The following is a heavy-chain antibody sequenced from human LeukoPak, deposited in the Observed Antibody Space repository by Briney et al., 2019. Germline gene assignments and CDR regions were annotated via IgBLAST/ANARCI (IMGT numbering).Heavy chain of an antibody. CDR2: IKSKTDAGTT. V-gene: IGHV3-15*05. CDR1: RFTFSNAW. Sequence: GGSLRLSCAASRFTFSNAWMSWVRQAPGKGLEWVGRIKSKTDAGTTDYAAPVKGRFTISRDNAKNSLYLQMNSLRAEDTAVYYCATIGRGGYDSSGYYFDYWGQGTLVTVSS. D-gene: IGHD3-22*01. J-gene: IGHJ4*02. CDR3: ATIGRGGYDSSGYYFDY.